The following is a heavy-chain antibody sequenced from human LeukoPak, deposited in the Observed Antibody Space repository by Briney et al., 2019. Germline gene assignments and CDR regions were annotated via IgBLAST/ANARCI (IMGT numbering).Heavy chain of an antibody. CDR3: AGNISPMAYYYYYMDV. D-gene: IGHD5-24*01. CDR2: IRYDGSNK. V-gene: IGHV3-30*02. Sequence: GGSLRLSCAASGFTFSSYGMHWVRQAPGKGLEWVAFIRYDGSNKYYADSVKGRFTISRDNSKNTLYLQMNSLRAEDTAVYYCAGNISPMAYYYYYMDVWGKGTTVTISS. CDR1: GFTFSSYG. J-gene: IGHJ6*03.